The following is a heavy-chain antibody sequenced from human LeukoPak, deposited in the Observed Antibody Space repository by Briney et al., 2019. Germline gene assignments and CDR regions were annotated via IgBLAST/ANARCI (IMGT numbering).Heavy chain of an antibody. Sequence: SETLSLTCTVSGGSISSGDYYWSWIRQPPEKGLEWIGYIYYSGSTYYNPSLKSRVTISVDTSKNQFSLKLSSVTAADTAVYYCASLGYCSGGSCYGSFDYWGQGTLVTVSS. D-gene: IGHD2-15*01. J-gene: IGHJ4*02. CDR2: IYYSGST. CDR1: GGSISSGDYY. CDR3: ASLGYCSGGSCYGSFDY. V-gene: IGHV4-30-4*01.